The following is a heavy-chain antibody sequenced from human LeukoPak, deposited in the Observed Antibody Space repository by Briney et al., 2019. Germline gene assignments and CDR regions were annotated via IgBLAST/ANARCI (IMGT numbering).Heavy chain of an antibody. CDR3: ARDKVNSRRDYGMDV. J-gene: IGHJ6*02. CDR2: TIPILGIA. D-gene: IGHD2-21*01. CDR1: GGTFSSYA. V-gene: IGHV1-69*04. Sequence: SVKVSCKASGGTFSSYAISWVRQAPGQGLEWMGRTIPILGIANYAQKFQGRVTITADKSTSTAYMELSSLRSEDTAVYYCARDKVNSRRDYGMDVWGQGTTVTVSS.